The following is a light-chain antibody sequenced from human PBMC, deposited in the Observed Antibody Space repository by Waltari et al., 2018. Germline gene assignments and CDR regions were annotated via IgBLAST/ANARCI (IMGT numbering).Light chain of an antibody. V-gene: IGLV2-11*01. Sequence: QAALTQPRSVSGSPGQSVTISCTGTSSDIGYYNYVSWYQQHPDTAPKLMIYEVTQRPSGVSDRFSGSKSGNTASLTISGLQAEDEADYYCSSYVDSNTYYIFGGGTRLTVL. CDR3: SSYVDSNTYYI. CDR1: SSDIGYYNY. J-gene: IGLJ2*01. CDR2: EVT.